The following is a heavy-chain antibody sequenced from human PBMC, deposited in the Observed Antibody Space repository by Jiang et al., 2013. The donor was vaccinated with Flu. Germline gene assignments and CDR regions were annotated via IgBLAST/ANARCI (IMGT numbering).Heavy chain of an antibody. D-gene: IGHD6-19*01. CDR1: GYIFTGFY. CDR2: INPINGDT. Sequence: VQLVESGAEMKKPGASVKVSCKASGYIFTGFYLHWVRQAPGQGLEWMGRINPINGDTDYAQKFQGRVTMTGDTSISTVYMEVSRLRHDDTAEFYCATTTGSGWYNALDVWGQGTKVTVSS. CDR3: ATTTGSGWYNALDV. J-gene: IGHJ3*01. V-gene: IGHV1-2*06.